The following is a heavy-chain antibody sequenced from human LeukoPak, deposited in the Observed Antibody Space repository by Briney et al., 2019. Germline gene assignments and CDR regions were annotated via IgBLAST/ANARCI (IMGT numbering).Heavy chain of an antibody. CDR3: ARDTPDDYYDSSGYYYGHDAFDI. J-gene: IGHJ3*02. CDR2: ISSSSTI. Sequence: GGSLRLSCAASGFTFSSYSMNWVRQAPGKGLEWVSYISSSSTIYYADSVKGRFTISRDNAKNSLYLQMNSLRAEDTAVYYCARDTPDDYYDSSGYYYGHDAFDIWGQGTMVTVSS. CDR1: GFTFSSYS. V-gene: IGHV3-48*01. D-gene: IGHD3-22*01.